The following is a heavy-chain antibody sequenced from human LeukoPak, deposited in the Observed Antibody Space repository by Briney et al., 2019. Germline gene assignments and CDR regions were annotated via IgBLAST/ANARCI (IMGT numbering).Heavy chain of an antibody. CDR2: IIPIFGTA. V-gene: IGHV1-69*05. D-gene: IGHD3-22*01. CDR1: GGTFSSYA. J-gene: IGHJ4*02. CDR3: ARDYYDSSGYYFDY. Sequence: GASVKVSCKASGGTFSSYAISWVRQAPGQGLEWMGGIIPIFGTANYAQKLQGRVTMTTDTSTSTAYMELRSLRSDDTAVYYCARDYYDSSGYYFDYWGQGTLVTVSS.